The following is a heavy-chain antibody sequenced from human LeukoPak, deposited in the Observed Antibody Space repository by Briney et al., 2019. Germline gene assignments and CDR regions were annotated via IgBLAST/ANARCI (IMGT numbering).Heavy chain of an antibody. V-gene: IGHV3-7*01. D-gene: IGHD3-16*01. Sequence: GGSLRLSCAASGFTFSGYWMSWVRQAPGKGLEWVANIKQDGGVKDYVDSVKGRFTISRDNAKNSLYLQMNSLRVEDTAVYYCARYGGSNYVAYWGQGTLVTVSS. CDR2: IKQDGGVK. J-gene: IGHJ4*02. CDR1: GFTFSGYW. CDR3: ARYGGSNYVAY.